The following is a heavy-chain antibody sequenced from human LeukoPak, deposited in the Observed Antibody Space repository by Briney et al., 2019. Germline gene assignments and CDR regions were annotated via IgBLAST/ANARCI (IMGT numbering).Heavy chain of an antibody. CDR1: GGSFSGYY. D-gene: IGHD5-12*01. J-gene: IGHJ4*02. CDR2: INHSGST. Sequence: SETLSLTCAVYGGSFSGYYWSWIRQPPGKGLEWIGEINHSGSTNYNPSLKSRVTISVDTSKNQFSLKLSSVTAADTAVYYCARGISGYDYPDYWGQGTLVTVSS. CDR3: ARGISGYDYPDY. V-gene: IGHV4-34*01.